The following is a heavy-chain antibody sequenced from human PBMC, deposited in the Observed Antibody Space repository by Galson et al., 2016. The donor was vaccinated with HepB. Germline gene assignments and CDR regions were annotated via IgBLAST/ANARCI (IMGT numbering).Heavy chain of an antibody. J-gene: IGHJ6*02. V-gene: IGHV1-18*01. CDR3: ARDKRHGLDV. CDR1: GYTFTGFD. CDR2: ISANSGDT. Sequence: SVKVSCKASGYTFTGFDINWVRQASGQGLEWMGWISANSGDTQYSQKVQGRVTLTTEASTTTAHLELRSLRSDDTAVYYCARDKRHGLDVWGQGTTVTVSS. D-gene: IGHD1-1*01.